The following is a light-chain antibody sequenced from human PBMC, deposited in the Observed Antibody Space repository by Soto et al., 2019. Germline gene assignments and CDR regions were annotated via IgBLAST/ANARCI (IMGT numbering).Light chain of an antibody. CDR3: QQSYTTPIT. Sequence: DIQITRSPSSLSASVVDRVTITCRASESISSYLNWYQQEPGKAPKVLIYAASSLQSGVPSRFSGSGSGTDFTLTISSLQPEDFATYYCQQSYTTPITFGQGTRLEIK. CDR1: ESISSY. V-gene: IGKV1-39*01. CDR2: AAS. J-gene: IGKJ5*01.